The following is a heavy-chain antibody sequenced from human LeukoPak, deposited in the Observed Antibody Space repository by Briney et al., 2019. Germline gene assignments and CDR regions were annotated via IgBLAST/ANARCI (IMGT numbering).Heavy chain of an antibody. D-gene: IGHD3-10*01. J-gene: IGHJ4*02. CDR2: IKQDGSER. Sequence: GGSLRLSCAASGFTYTNYWVSWFRQAPGQGLEWVASIKQDGSERYYVDSVKGRFTISRDNAKNSLYLQMNSLRAEDTAVYYCARDLLLWFGEFDYWGQGTLVTVSS. CDR1: GFTYTNYW. V-gene: IGHV3-7*01. CDR3: ARDLLLWFGEFDY.